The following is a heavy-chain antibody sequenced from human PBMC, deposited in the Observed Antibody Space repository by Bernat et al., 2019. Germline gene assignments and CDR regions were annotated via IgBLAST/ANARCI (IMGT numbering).Heavy chain of an antibody. Sequence: EVQLVESGGGLVKPGRSLRLSCTASGFTFGDYAMSWFRQAPGKGLEWVGCIRSKAYGGTTEYAASVKGRFTISRDDSKSSAYLQMNSLKTEDTAVYYCARYPRYYYDSSGYSPPFDYWGQGTLVTVSS. CDR2: IRSKAYGGTT. CDR1: GFTFGDYA. D-gene: IGHD3-22*01. J-gene: IGHJ4*02. CDR3: ARYPRYYYDSSGYSPPFDY. V-gene: IGHV3-49*05.